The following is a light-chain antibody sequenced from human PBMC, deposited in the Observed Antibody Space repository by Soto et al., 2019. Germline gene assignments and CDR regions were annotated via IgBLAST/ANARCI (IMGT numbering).Light chain of an antibody. V-gene: IGKV2-30*01. J-gene: IGKJ5*01. CDR2: KVS. CDR1: QSLVYSDGIAY. CDR3: MKATHWPIN. Sequence: DVGMTQSPLSLPVTLGHPASISCRSNQSLVYSDGIAYFSWFQQRPGRSPRRLIYKVSNRDPGVPARFSGSGSGTDFALKISRVEADDVGVYYCMKATHWPINFGQGTRLEIK.